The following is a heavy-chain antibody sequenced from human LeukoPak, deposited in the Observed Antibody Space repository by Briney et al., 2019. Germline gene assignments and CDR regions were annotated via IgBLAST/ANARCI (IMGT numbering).Heavy chain of an antibody. D-gene: IGHD3-3*01. CDR1: GFTFSSYA. Sequence: GGSLRLSCAASGFTFSSYAMSWVRQAPGKGLEWVSAISGSVGSTYYADSVKGRFTISRDNSKNTLYLQMNSLRAEDTAVYYCAKADFWSGYYQDAFDIWGQGTMVTVSS. V-gene: IGHV3-23*01. CDR3: AKADFWSGYYQDAFDI. J-gene: IGHJ3*02. CDR2: ISGSVGST.